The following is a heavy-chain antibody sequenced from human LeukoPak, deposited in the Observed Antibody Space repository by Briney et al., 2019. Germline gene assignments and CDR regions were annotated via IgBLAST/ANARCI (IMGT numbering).Heavy chain of an antibody. Sequence: GESLQFSCQGSAYDFTNYWTGCVRQMPVKGLEWMGIIFPGDSDTSYSPSFQGQVTISADRSMSPVYLQWSCLNAAATAMYYCARLSYYDSSAGYFFQHWGQGTLVTVSS. CDR1: AYDFTNYW. CDR2: IFPGDSDT. V-gene: IGHV5-51*01. J-gene: IGHJ1*01. CDR3: ARLSYYDSSAGYFFQH. D-gene: IGHD3-9*01.